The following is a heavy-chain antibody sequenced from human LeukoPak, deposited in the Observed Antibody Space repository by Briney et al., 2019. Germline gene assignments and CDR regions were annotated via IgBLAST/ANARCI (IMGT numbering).Heavy chain of an antibody. CDR1: GGSISSYY. D-gene: IGHD5-18*01. Sequence: PPETLSLTCTVSGGSISSYYWSWIRQPPGKGLEWIGEINHSGSTNYNPSLKSRVTISVDTSKNQFSLKLSSVTAADTAVYYCARRRQGYSYGGPMDVWGKGTTVTISS. J-gene: IGHJ6*04. CDR2: INHSGST. CDR3: ARRRQGYSYGGPMDV. V-gene: IGHV4-34*01.